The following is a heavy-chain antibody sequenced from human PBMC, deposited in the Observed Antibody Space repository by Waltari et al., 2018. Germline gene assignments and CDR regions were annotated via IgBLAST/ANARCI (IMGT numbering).Heavy chain of an antibody. CDR2: INAGNGNT. D-gene: IGHD3-16*01. J-gene: IGHJ3*02. CDR3: ARVEGAAGLDI. V-gene: IGHV1-3*01. CDR1: GYNFTSYA. Sequence: QVQLVQSGAEVKKPGASVKVSCTASGYNFTSYAMHWVRQAPGQRLEWMGWINAGNGNTKYSQKFQGRVTITRDTSASTAYMELSSLRSEDTAVYYCARVEGAAGLDIWGQGTMVTVSS.